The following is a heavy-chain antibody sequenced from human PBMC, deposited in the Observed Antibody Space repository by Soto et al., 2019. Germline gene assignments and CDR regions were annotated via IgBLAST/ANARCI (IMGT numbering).Heavy chain of an antibody. CDR3: ARWGTTGGLDV. CDR1: GFTFRSYV. CDR2: TSYHGSNN. Sequence: QVQLVESGGGVVQPGTSLRLSCVGYGFTFRSYVIHWVRQAPGKGLEWVALTSYHGSNNFYGDSVKGRFPISRDNSRNTVELQMDSLRLEDTALYYCARWGTTGGLDVWGQGTLVSVSS. J-gene: IGHJ4*02. V-gene: IGHV3-33*05. D-gene: IGHD3-16*01.